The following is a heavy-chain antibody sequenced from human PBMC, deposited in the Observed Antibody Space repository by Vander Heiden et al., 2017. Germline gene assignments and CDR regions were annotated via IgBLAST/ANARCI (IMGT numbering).Heavy chain of an antibody. V-gene: IGHV5-51*01. CDR2: IYPGDSDT. CDR3: ARHMITFGGVIVNFDY. D-gene: IGHD3-16*02. J-gene: IGHJ4*02. Sequence: EVQLLQPGAEVTKPGEPLKISCKGPGYSSTPYWIGWVRQMPGKGLEWMGIIYPGDSDTRYSPSFQGHVTISADKSISTAYLQWSSLKASDTAMYYCARHMITFGGVIVNFDYWGQGTLVTVSS. CDR1: GYSSTPYW.